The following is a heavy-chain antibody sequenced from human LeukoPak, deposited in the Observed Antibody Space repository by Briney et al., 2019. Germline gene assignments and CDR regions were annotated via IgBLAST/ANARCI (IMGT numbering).Heavy chain of an antibody. CDR3: AKDRQQLPDY. D-gene: IGHD6-13*01. V-gene: IGHV3-30*02. CDR2: IRYDGSNK. Sequence: GGSLRLSCAAFGFSFSSYSMSWVRHAPGKGLEWVAFIRYDGSNKYYADSVKGRFTISRDNSKNTLYLQMNSLRAEDTAVYYCAKDRQQLPDYWGQGTLVTVSS. J-gene: IGHJ4*02. CDR1: GFSFSSYS.